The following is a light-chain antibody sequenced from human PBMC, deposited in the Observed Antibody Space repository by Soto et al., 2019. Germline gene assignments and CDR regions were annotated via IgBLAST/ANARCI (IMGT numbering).Light chain of an antibody. Sequence: DFQMTXSPSTLSAXXXXXVTITCRASQSIGPWLAWYHQKPGKAPKLLVYKASSLESGVPSRFSGSGSGTEFTLTISSLQPDDFATYYCQQYHSYPLTFGGGTMVEIK. CDR3: QQYHSYPLT. CDR1: QSIGPW. CDR2: KAS. J-gene: IGKJ4*01. V-gene: IGKV1-5*03.